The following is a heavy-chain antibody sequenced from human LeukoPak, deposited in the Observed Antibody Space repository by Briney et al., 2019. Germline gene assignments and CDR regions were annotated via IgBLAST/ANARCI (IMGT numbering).Heavy chain of an antibody. V-gene: IGHV3-23*01. D-gene: IGHD3-10*01. CDR3: AKLGSMVRGVLGYFDY. J-gene: IGHJ4*02. Sequence: GGSLRLSCAASGFTFSSYAMSWVRQAPGKGLEWVSAISGSGGSTYYADSVKGRFTISRDNSKNTLYLQMNSLRAEDRAVYYCAKLGSMVRGVLGYFDYWGQGTLVTVSS. CDR2: ISGSGGST. CDR1: GFTFSSYA.